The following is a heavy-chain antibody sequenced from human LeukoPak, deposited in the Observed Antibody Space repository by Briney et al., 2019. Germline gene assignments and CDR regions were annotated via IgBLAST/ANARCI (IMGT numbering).Heavy chain of an antibody. Sequence: GGSLRLSCAAPGFTFSSYSMNWVRQAPGKGLEWVSYISSSSSTIYYADSVKGRFTISRDNAKNSLYLQMNSLRAEDTAVYYCARDRAYFDYWGQGTLVTVSS. CDR2: ISSSSSTI. CDR1: GFTFSSYS. CDR3: ARDRAYFDY. J-gene: IGHJ4*02. V-gene: IGHV3-48*01. D-gene: IGHD3-10*01.